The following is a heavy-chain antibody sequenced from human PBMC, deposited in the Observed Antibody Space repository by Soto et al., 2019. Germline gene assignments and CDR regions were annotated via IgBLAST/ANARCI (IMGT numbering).Heavy chain of an antibody. CDR3: AHRVLRAVFGLVTTTAIYFDF. J-gene: IGHJ4*02. V-gene: IGHV2-5*02. Sequence: QITLNESGPTGVKPTETLTLTCTFSGFSLTTSGVGVGWVRQSPGKAPEWLGFIYWDDDKRYSTSLKSRLTITKDPSKNQVVLTMANVDPADTATYYCAHRVLRAVFGLVTTTAIYFDFWGQGTPVVVSS. D-gene: IGHD3-3*01. CDR1: GFSLTTSGVG. CDR2: IYWDDDK.